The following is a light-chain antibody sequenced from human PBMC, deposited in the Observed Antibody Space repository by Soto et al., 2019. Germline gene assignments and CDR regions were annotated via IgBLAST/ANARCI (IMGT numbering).Light chain of an antibody. CDR3: QQYNTYSKT. V-gene: IGKV1-5*01. CDR2: DAS. J-gene: IGKJ1*01. CDR1: QSISTW. Sequence: DIQMTQSPSTLSASVGDRVTITCRASQSISTWLAWYQQRPGKAPKLLIFDASSLESGVPSRFSGSGSGTEFTHTISSLQSDDFATYFCQQYNTYSKTFGQGTKADIK.